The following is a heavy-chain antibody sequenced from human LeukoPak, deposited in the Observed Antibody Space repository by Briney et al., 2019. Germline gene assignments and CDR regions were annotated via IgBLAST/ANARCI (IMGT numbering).Heavy chain of an antibody. V-gene: IGHV3-23*01. CDR1: GFTFSSYA. Sequence: GGSLRLSCAASGFTFSSYAMSWVRQAPGKGLEWVSAISGSGGSTYYADSVKGRFTISRDNAKNSLYLQMNSLRAEDTAVYYCASTTFGAAPFDYWGQGTLVTVSS. CDR2: ISGSGGST. D-gene: IGHD1-1*01. J-gene: IGHJ4*02. CDR3: ASTTFGAAPFDY.